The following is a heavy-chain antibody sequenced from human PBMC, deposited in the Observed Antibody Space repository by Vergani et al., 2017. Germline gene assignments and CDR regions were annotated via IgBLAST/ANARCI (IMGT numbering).Heavy chain of an antibody. CDR1: GGSISSYY. D-gene: IGHD3-9*01. V-gene: IGHV4-59*01. CDR2: IYYSGST. J-gene: IGHJ6*02. CDR3: ARVMYRDXASTGYRLEGMDI. Sequence: QVQLQESGPGLVKPSETLALTCTVSGGSISSYYWSWIRQPPGKGLEWIGYIYYSGSTNYNPSLKSRVTISVDTSKNQFSLKLRSVTAADTAVYFCARVMYRDXASTGYRLEGMDIWGQGTTVTISS.